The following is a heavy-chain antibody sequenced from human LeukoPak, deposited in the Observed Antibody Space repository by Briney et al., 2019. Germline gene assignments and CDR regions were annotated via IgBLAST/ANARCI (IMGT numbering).Heavy chain of an antibody. Sequence: PSETLSLTCTVSGGSISSYYWSWIRQPPGKGLEWIGYIYYSGSTNYNPSLKSRVTISVDTSKNQFSLKLSSVTAADTAVYYCARADYSNPQIDWYFDLWGRGTLVTVSS. CDR3: ARADYSNPQIDWYFDL. CDR2: IYYSGST. CDR1: GGSISSYY. J-gene: IGHJ2*01. V-gene: IGHV4-59*01. D-gene: IGHD4-11*01.